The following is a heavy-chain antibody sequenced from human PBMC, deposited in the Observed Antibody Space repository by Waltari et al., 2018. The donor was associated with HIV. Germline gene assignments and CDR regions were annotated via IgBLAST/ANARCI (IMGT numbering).Heavy chain of an antibody. D-gene: IGHD6-13*01. J-gene: IGHJ6*02. V-gene: IGHV5-51*01. CDR2: IYPGASDT. CDR1: GANFTNSW. Sequence: EVQLVQSGAEVKKPGESLTMSWQGSGANFTNSWIGWVRRMHGQGLEWMGIIYPGASDTTYSPSFQGQVTISADKSISTAYLQWSSLKASDTAMYYCARQVRGAAAGRTLGYFYSYGLDVWGQGTTVTVSS. CDR3: ARQVRGAAAGRTLGYFYSYGLDV.